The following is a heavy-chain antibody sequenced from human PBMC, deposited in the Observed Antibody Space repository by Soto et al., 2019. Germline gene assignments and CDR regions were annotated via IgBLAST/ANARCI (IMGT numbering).Heavy chain of an antibody. J-gene: IGHJ5*02. CDR3: VRSGTARLLRHSWFDT. CDR2: ITTSSAYI. V-gene: IGHV3-21*01. D-gene: IGHD2-21*01. Sequence: EVQLVESGGGLVKPGGSLRLSCAASGFTFNTYDMIWVRQAPGKGLEWVPSITTSSAYIYYADSLKGRITISRDNAKNSLFLQMNSLRAEDTAVYYCVRSGTARLLRHSWFDTWGQGTLVTVSS. CDR1: GFTFNTYD.